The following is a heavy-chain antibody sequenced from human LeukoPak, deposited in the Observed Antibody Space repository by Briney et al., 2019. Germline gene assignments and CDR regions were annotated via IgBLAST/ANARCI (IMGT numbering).Heavy chain of an antibody. Sequence: GESLKISCQGSGYSFSDYWIGWVRQMPGTGLEGRGIIFPADSDTRYSPSFQGQVTISVDKSINTAYLQWSSLKASDTAMYYCARHRYFQLWGQGTLVTVSS. J-gene: IGHJ1*01. CDR2: IFPADSDT. CDR1: GYSFSDYW. CDR3: ARHRYFQL. V-gene: IGHV5-51*01.